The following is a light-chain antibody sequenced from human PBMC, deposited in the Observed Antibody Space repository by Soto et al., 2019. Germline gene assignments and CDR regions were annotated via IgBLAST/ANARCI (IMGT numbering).Light chain of an antibody. CDR2: AAS. V-gene: IGKV1D-12*01. Sequence: DIPMTQSPSSVSASVGDRVTITCRASQDLTNWLAWYQQKPGKAPMVLIYAASSLESGVPSRFSGSGSGTEYTHTISSLQPEDVATSQCLQAKTCPLAFGGGTTVKNK. CDR1: QDLTNW. J-gene: IGKJ4*02. CDR3: LQAKTCPLA.